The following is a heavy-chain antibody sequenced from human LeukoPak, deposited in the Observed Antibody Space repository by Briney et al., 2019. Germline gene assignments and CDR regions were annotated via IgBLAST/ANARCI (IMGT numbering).Heavy chain of an antibody. Sequence: GGSLRLSCAASGFSFSSYWMSWVRQAPGKGLEWVANIKQDGSEKYYVDSVKGRFTISRDNAKNSLYLQMNSLRAEDTAVYYCARSSNYDFWSGYFSWGQGTLVTVSS. D-gene: IGHD3-3*01. CDR2: IKQDGSEK. V-gene: IGHV3-7*01. CDR1: GFSFSSYW. J-gene: IGHJ5*02. CDR3: ARSSNYDFWSGYFS.